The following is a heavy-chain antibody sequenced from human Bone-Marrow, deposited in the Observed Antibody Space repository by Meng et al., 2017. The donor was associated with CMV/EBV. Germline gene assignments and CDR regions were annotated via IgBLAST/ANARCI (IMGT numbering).Heavy chain of an antibody. D-gene: IGHD1-26*01. CDR2: MYYSGRT. J-gene: IGHJ4*02. CDR3: ARMVGATTNDLGY. V-gene: IGHV4-39*01. Sequence: VSGGSISTSSYYWGWIRQSPGKGLEWIGSMYYSGRTYYNPSLKSRVTTSIDMSKNEFSLRLSSVTAADTAVYYCARMVGATTNDLGYWGQGTLVTVSS. CDR1: GGSISTSSYY.